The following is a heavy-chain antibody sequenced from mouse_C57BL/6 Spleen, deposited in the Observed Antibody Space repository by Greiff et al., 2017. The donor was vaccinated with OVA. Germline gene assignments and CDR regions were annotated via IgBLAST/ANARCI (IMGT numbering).Heavy chain of an antibody. CDR1: GFTFSSYG. V-gene: IGHV5-6*01. J-gene: IGHJ2*01. Sequence: EVQLKESGGDLVKPGGSLKLSCAASGFTFSSYGMSWVRQTPDKRLEWVATISSGGSYTYYPDSVKGRFTISRDNAKNTLYRQMSSLKSEDTAMYYCARREVITTVVAYYFDYWGQGTTLTVSS. CDR2: ISSGGSYT. CDR3: ARREVITTVVAYYFDY. D-gene: IGHD1-1*01.